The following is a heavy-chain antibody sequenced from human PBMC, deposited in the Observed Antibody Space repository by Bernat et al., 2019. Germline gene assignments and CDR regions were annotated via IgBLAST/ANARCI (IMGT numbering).Heavy chain of an antibody. V-gene: IGHV3-21*01. J-gene: IGHJ6*02. Sequence: EVQLVESGGGLVKPGGSLRLSCAASGFTFSSYSMNWVRQAPGKGLEWVSSISSSSSYIYYADSVKGRFTISRDNAKNSLYLQMNSLRAEDTAVYYCARGGYSYGKYYYGMDVWGQGTTVTVSS. CDR1: GFTFSSYS. CDR2: ISSSSSYI. D-gene: IGHD5-18*01. CDR3: ARGGYSYGKYYYGMDV.